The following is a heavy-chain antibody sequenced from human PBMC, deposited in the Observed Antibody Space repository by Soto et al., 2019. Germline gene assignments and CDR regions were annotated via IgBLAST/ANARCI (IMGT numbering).Heavy chain of an antibody. V-gene: IGHV3-30*18. D-gene: IGHD3-3*01. CDR2: ISYDGSNK. Sequence: QVQLVESGGGVVQPGRSLRLSCAASGFTFSSYGMHWVRQAPGKGLEWVAVISYDGSNKYYADSVKGRFTISRDNSKNTLYLQMNRLRAEDTAGYYCAKAAEWLYYFDYWGQGTLVTVSS. J-gene: IGHJ4*02. CDR1: GFTFSSYG. CDR3: AKAAEWLYYFDY.